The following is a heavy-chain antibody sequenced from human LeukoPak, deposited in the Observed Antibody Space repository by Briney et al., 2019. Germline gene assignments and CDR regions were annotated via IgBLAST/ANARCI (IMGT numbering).Heavy chain of an antibody. V-gene: IGHV4-34*01. D-gene: IGHD3-10*01. CDR1: GGSFSGYY. CDR3: ARGRVGMVRGVIIKGYYYMDV. CDR2: INHSGST. J-gene: IGHJ6*03. Sequence: PSKTLSLTCAVYGGSFSGYYWSWIRQPPGKGLEWIGEINHSGSTNYNPSLKSRVTISVDTSKNQFSLKLSSVTAADTAMYYCARGRVGMVRGVIIKGYYYMDVWGKGTTVTVSS.